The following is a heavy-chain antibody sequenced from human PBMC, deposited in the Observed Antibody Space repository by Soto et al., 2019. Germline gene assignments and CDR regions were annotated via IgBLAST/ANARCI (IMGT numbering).Heavy chain of an antibody. CDR2: IIPIFGTA. CDR3: ARDQAMVRGVIRSYYYYYGMDV. D-gene: IGHD3-10*01. CDR1: GGTFSSYA. J-gene: IGHJ6*02. V-gene: IGHV1-69*13. Sequence: SVKVSCKASGGTFSSYAISWVRQAPGQGLEWMGGIIPIFGTANYAQKFQGRVTITADESTSTAYMELSSLRSEDTAVYYCARDQAMVRGVIRSYYYYYGMDVWGQGTTVTV.